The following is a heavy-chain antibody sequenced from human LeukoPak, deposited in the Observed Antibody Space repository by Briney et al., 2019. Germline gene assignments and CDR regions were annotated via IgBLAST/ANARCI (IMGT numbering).Heavy chain of an antibody. Sequence: PSETLSLTCTVSGGSISSYYWSWIRQPPGKGLGWIGYIYYSGSTNYNPSLKSRVTISVDASKNQFSLKLSSVTAADTAVYYCARVYSSSWYYMDVWGKGTTVTISS. CDR3: ARVYSSSWYYMDV. D-gene: IGHD6-13*01. CDR1: GGSISSYY. V-gene: IGHV4-59*01. J-gene: IGHJ6*03. CDR2: IYYSGST.